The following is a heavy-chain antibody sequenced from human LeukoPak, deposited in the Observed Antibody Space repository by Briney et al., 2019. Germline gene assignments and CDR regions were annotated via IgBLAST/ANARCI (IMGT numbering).Heavy chain of an antibody. D-gene: IGHD1-26*01. CDR2: IYSGGDT. CDR1: GFTVSSNY. V-gene: IGHV3-53*01. J-gene: IGHJ4*02. Sequence: PGGSLRLSCAASGFTVSSNYMSWVRQALGKGLEWVSIIYSGGDTYYADSVKGRFTISRDNSKNTLYLQMNSLRADDTAVYYCARHTPRGGAYFFDYWGQGTLDTVSS. CDR3: ARHTPRGGAYFFDY.